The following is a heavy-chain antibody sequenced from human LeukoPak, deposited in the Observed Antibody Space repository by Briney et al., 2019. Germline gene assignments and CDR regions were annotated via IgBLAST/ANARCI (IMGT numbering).Heavy chain of an antibody. CDR1: GGSFSGYY. J-gene: IGHJ5*02. D-gene: IGHD3-3*01. Sequence: SETLSLTCAVYGGSFSGYYWSWIRQPPGRGLEWIGEINHSGSTNYNPSLKSRVTISVDTSKNQFSLKLSSVTAADTAVYYCARAGYYDFWSGYYANWFDPWGQGTLVTVSS. V-gene: IGHV4-34*01. CDR3: ARAGYYDFWSGYYANWFDP. CDR2: INHSGST.